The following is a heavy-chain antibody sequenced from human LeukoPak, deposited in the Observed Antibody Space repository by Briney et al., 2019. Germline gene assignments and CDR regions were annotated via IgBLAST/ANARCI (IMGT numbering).Heavy chain of an antibody. CDR2: INSDGSST. D-gene: IGHD6-13*01. V-gene: IGHV3-74*01. CDR3: AKPYRSLNDAFDI. CDR1: GFTFSSYW. Sequence: PGGSLRLSRAASGFTFSSYWMHWVRQAPGKGLVWVSRINSDGSSTSYADSVKGRFTISRDNSKNTLYLQMNSLRAEDTAVYYCAKPYRSLNDAFDIWGQGTMVTVSS. J-gene: IGHJ3*02.